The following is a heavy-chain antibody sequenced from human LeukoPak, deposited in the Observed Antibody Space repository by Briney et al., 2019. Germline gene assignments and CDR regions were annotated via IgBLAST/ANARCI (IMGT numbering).Heavy chain of an antibody. Sequence: GGSLRLSCVASRLTFSNFGMHWVRQAPGKGLEWVAVIWYDGSKKYYADSVKGRFTISRDNSKNTLYLQMNSVTAEDTAVYYCARDPQVSSYYYHGMDVWGQGTTVTVSS. J-gene: IGHJ6*02. V-gene: IGHV3-33*01. CDR2: IWYDGSKK. D-gene: IGHD1-26*01. CDR3: ARDPQVSSYYYHGMDV. CDR1: RLTFSNFG.